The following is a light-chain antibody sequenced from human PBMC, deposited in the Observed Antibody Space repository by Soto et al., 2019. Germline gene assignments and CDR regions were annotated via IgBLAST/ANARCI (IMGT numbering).Light chain of an antibody. Sequence: DIQMTQSPSSLSASVGDRVTITCRASQSISNYLSWYQQKLGKVPNLLIYAASSLQSGVPSRFSGSGSGTDFTLTISSLQPEDFATYYCQQSYITPWTFGQGTKV. J-gene: IGKJ1*01. V-gene: IGKV1-39*01. CDR1: QSISNY. CDR3: QQSYITPWT. CDR2: AAS.